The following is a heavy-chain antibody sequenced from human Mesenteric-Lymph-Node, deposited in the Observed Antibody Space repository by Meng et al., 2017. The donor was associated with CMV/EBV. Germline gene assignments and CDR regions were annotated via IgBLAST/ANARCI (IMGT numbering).Heavy chain of an antibody. J-gene: IGHJ6*02. V-gene: IGHV3-53*05. D-gene: IGHD2-2*01. CDR1: GFTVSSNY. Sequence: GESLKISCAASGFTVSSNYMSWVRQAPGKGLEWVSVIYSGGSTYYADSVKGRFTISRDNSKNTVYLQMNSLRPEDTAVYYCARHIVVVGYYYGMDVWGQGTTVTVSS. CDR3: ARHIVVVGYYYGMDV. CDR2: IYSGGST.